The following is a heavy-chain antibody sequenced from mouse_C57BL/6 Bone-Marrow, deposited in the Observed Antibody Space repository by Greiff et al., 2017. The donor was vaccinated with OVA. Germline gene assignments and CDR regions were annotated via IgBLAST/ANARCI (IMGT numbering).Heavy chain of an antibody. CDR3: SFITTVVAKTEGTDLDY. D-gene: IGHD1-1*01. CDR2: FHPYNDDT. Sequence: QVQLQQSGAELVKPGASVKMSCKASGYTFTTYPIEWMKQNHGKSLEWIGNFHPYNDDTKYNEKFKGKATLTVEKSSSTVYLELSRLTSDDSAVYYGSFITTVVAKTEGTDLDYWGQGTTLTVSS. CDR1: GYTFTTYP. J-gene: IGHJ2*01. V-gene: IGHV1-47*01.